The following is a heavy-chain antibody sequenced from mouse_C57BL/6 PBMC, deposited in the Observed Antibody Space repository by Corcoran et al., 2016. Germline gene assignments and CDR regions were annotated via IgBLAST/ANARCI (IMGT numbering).Heavy chain of an antibody. D-gene: IGHD2-5*01. CDR2: INTYSGVP. V-gene: IGHV9-3*01. Sequence: QIQLVQSGPELQKPGETVKISCKASGDTFTTYGMSWVKQAPGKGLKWRGWINTYSGVPTYADDFKGRFAFSLETSASTAYLQINNLKNEDTATYFCHYSNYVGDAMDYWGQGTSVTVSS. CDR1: GDTFTTYG. J-gene: IGHJ4*01. CDR3: HYSNYVGDAMDY.